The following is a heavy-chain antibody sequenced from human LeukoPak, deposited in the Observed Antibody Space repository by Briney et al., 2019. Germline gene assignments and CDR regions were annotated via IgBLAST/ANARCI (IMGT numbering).Heavy chain of an antibody. CDR3: ARCSQNYYDSSGYDY. V-gene: IGHV3-53*01. CDR2: IYSGGST. CDR1: GFTVSSNY. J-gene: IGHJ4*02. D-gene: IGHD3-22*01. Sequence: PGGSLRLSCAASGFTVSSNYMSWVRQAPGKGLEWVSVIYSGGSTYYADSVKGRFTTSRDNSKNTLYLQMNSLRAEDTAVYYCARCSQNYYDSSGYDYWGQGTLVTVSS.